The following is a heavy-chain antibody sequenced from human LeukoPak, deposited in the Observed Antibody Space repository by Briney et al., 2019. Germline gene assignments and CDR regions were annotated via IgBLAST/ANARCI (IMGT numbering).Heavy chain of an antibody. V-gene: IGHV3-21*01. CDR2: ISSSSSYI. J-gene: IGHJ4*02. D-gene: IGHD5-24*01. CDR3: ARARDGYPIGYFDY. CDR1: GFTFSSYS. Sequence: GGSLRLSCAASGFTFSSYSMNWVRQAPGKGLEWVWSISSSSSYIYYADSVKGRFTISRDNAKNSLYLQMNSLRAEDTAVYYCARARDGYPIGYFDYWGQGTLVTVSS.